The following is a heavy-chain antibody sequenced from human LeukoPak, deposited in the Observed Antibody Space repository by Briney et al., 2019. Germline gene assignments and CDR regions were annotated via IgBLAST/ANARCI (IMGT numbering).Heavy chain of an antibody. CDR2: ISSSGSTI. D-gene: IGHD5-12*01. Sequence: GGSLRLSCAASGFTFSDYYMSWIRQAPGKGLEWVSYISSSGSTIYYADSVKGRFTISRDNAKNSLYLQMNSLRAEDTAIYYCARRSGYAYYYYYMDVWGKGTTVTVSS. J-gene: IGHJ6*03. CDR1: GFTFSDYY. V-gene: IGHV3-11*04. CDR3: ARRSGYAYYYYYMDV.